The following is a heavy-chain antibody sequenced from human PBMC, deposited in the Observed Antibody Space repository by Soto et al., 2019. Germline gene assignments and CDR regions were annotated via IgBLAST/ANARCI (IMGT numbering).Heavy chain of an antibody. D-gene: IGHD3-10*01. CDR1: GGSFSGYY. J-gene: IGHJ4*02. Sequence: QVQLQQWGAGLLKPSETLSLTCAVYGGSFSGYYWSWIRQPPGKGLEWIGEINHSGSTNYNPSLKSRVTISVDTSKNQSSLKLSSVTAADTAVYYCASGYGRNFDYWGQGTLVTVSS. CDR3: ASGYGRNFDY. V-gene: IGHV4-34*01. CDR2: INHSGST.